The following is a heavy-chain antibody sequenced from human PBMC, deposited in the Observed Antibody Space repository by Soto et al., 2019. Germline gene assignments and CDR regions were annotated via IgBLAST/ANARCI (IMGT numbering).Heavy chain of an antibody. CDR3: ARGLYSSSSDGGFLGGGHNWFDP. J-gene: IGHJ5*02. V-gene: IGHV4-34*01. CDR2: INHSGST. CDR1: GGSFSGSY. D-gene: IGHD6-6*01. Sequence: XETLSLTCAVYGGSFSGSYWSWIRQPPGKGLEWIGEINHSGSTNYNPSLKSRVTISVDTSKNQFSLKLSSVTAADTAVYYCARGLYSSSSDGGFLGGGHNWFDPWGQGTLVTVSS.